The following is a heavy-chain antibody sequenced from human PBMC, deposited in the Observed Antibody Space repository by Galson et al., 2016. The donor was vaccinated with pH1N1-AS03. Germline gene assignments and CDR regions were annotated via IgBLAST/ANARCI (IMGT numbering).Heavy chain of an antibody. J-gene: IGHJ4*02. V-gene: IGHV3-7*03. CDR2: IKQDGSET. CDR1: GLEFSYFW. Sequence: SLSLSCAASGLEFSYFWMTWVRQAPGKGPEWVANIKQDGSETHYVDSVKGRFTISRDNAKNSLYLQMNSLRVEDTAMYYCARGEMIGDDSWGQGTLVTVSS. D-gene: IGHD3-16*01. CDR3: ARGEMIGDDS.